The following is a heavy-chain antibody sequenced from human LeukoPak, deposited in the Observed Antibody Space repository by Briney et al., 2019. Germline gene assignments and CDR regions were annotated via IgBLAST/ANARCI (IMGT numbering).Heavy chain of an antibody. D-gene: IGHD4-17*01. CDR2: ISSNGGST. Sequence: SGGSLRLSCAASGFTFGSYAMHWVRQAPGKGLEYVSAISSNGGSTYYANSVKGRFTISRDNSKNTLYLQMGSLRAEDMAVYYCARAQNSYGDYDGPDAFDIWGQGTMVTVSS. CDR1: GFTFGSYA. V-gene: IGHV3-64*01. J-gene: IGHJ3*02. CDR3: ARAQNSYGDYDGPDAFDI.